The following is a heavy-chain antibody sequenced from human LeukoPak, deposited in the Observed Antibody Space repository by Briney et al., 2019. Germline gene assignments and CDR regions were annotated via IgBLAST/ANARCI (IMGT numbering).Heavy chain of an antibody. CDR1: GFTFATYG. V-gene: IGHV3-30*02. CDR2: IRDDGGNK. J-gene: IGHJ2*01. Sequence: GGSLRLSCAASGFTFATYGMHWVRQAPGKGLEWVAFIRDDGGNKYYTHSVKGRFTISRDNSKNTVYLQMSSLRAGDTALYYCAKTAKISYWYFDLWGRGTLVTVSS. CDR3: AKTAKISYWYFDL.